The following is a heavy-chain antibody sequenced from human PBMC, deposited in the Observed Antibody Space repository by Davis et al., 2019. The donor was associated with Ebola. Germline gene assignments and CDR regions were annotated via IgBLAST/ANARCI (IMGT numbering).Heavy chain of an antibody. D-gene: IGHD1-26*01. CDR2: INPNSGGT. V-gene: IGHV1-2*02. CDR3: ARGRGLLPYNWFDP. J-gene: IGHJ5*02. CDR1: GYTFTGYY. Sequence: ASVKVSCKASGYTFTGYYMHWVRQAPGQGLEWMGWINPNSGGTNYAQKFQGRVTMTRDTSISTAYMELSRLRSDDTAVYYCARGRGLLPYNWFDPWGQGTLVTVSS.